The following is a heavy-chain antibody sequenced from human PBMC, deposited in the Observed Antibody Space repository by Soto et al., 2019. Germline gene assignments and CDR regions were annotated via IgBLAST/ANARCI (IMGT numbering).Heavy chain of an antibody. J-gene: IGHJ6*02. CDR1: GGTFSSYA. CDR3: ASKLNSSSWYRDYYYYYGMDV. Sequence: SVKVSCTASGGTFSSYAISWVRQAPGQGLEWMGGIIPIFGTANYAQKFQGRVTITADESTSTAYMELSSLRSEDTAVYYCASKLNSSSWYRDYYYYYGMDVWGQGTTVTVSS. CDR2: IIPIFGTA. V-gene: IGHV1-69*13. D-gene: IGHD6-13*01.